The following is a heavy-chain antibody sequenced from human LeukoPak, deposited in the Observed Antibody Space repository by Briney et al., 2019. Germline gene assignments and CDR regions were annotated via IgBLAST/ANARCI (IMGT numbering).Heavy chain of an antibody. CDR3: ARGPGVAGTDY. J-gene: IGHJ4*02. D-gene: IGHD6-19*01. CDR2: IFYSGST. V-gene: IGHV4-39*01. CDR1: GGSISSRSYY. Sequence: SETLSLTCTVSGGSISSRSYYWGWIRQPPGKGLEWIGSIFYSGSTYYNPSLKSRVTISVDTSKNQFSLKLSSVTAADTAVYYCARGPGVAGTDYWGQGTLVTVSS.